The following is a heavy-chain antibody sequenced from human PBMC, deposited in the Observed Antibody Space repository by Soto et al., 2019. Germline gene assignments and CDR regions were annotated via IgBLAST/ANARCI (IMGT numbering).Heavy chain of an antibody. CDR3: AKDPGSGWLAHYFDY. V-gene: IGHV3-23*01. CDR2: ITGSGGST. J-gene: IGHJ4*02. Sequence: PGGSLRLSCAASGFTFSSYAMSWVRQAPGKGLEWVSDITGSGGSTYYADSVKGRFTISRDNSKNTLYLQMNSLRAEDTAVYYCAKDPGSGWLAHYFDYWGQGTLVTVSS. CDR1: GFTFSSYA. D-gene: IGHD6-19*01.